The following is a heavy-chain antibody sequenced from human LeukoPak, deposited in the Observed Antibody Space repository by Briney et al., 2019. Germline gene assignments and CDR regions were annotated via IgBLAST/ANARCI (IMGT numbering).Heavy chain of an antibody. Sequence: PSETLSLTCSVSGFSINSSDFYCAWIRQPPGKGLEGVGTMFWRGTAYYNPSLESRVTISVHTSKNQFSLKVRSVTAADTAVYYCARMFFDFWSHPGSDLFDMWGQGTMVTVSS. CDR3: ARMFFDFWSHPGSDLFDM. CDR2: MFWRGTA. J-gene: IGHJ3*02. CDR1: GFSINSSDFY. V-gene: IGHV4-39*01. D-gene: IGHD3-3*01.